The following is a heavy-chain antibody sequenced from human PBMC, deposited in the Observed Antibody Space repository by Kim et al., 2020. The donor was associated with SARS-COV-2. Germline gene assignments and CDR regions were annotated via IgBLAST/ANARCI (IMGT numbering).Heavy chain of an antibody. Sequence: ASVKVSCKASGYTFTNYAMHWVRQAPGQRLEWMGWINPGNGNTRYSQKFQGRVTITRDTSASTAYMELSSLRSEDTAVYYCAGGQLEEYGMDVWGQGTTVTVSS. D-gene: IGHD1-1*01. J-gene: IGHJ6*02. CDR2: INPGNGNT. CDR1: GYTFTNYA. CDR3: AGGQLEEYGMDV. V-gene: IGHV1-3*01.